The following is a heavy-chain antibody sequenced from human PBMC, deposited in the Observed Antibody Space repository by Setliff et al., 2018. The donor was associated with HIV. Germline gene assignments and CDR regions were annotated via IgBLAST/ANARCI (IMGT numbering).Heavy chain of an antibody. J-gene: IGHJ4*02. D-gene: IGHD6-13*01. V-gene: IGHV4-34*01. CDR1: GGSFSGYY. CDR3: ARGAIAAAGTDY. CDR2: INHSGST. Sequence: PSETLSLTCAVYGGSFSGYYWSWIRQPPGKGLEWIGEINHSGSTNYNPSLKSRVTISVDTSKNQFPLKLSSVPAADTAVYYCARGAIAAAGTDYWGQGTLVTVSS.